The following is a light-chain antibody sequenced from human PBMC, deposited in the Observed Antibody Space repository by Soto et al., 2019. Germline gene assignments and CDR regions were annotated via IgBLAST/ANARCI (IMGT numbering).Light chain of an antibody. J-gene: IGKJ1*01. CDR3: QQYGNSPRT. Sequence: EIVLTQSPGTLSLSPGERATLSCRASQSVRSSYLTWYQQKPGQAPRLLIYGASSRATGIPDRFSGSGSGTAFTLTISRLEPEDFAVYYCQQYGNSPRTFGQGTKVELK. CDR1: QSVRSSY. CDR2: GAS. V-gene: IGKV3-20*01.